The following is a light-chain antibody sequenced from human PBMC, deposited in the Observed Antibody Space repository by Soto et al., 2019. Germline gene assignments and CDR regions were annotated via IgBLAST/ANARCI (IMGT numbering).Light chain of an antibody. CDR1: SSDIGHYDY. J-gene: IGLJ1*01. V-gene: IGLV2-14*03. CDR3: GSLTTSHTYV. Sequence: QSALTQPASVSGSPGQSITISCTGTSSDIGHYDYVSWYQQHPGKAPKLMIYHVTYRPSGVSNRYSGSKSGNSASLTISGLQDDDEDDYYCGSLTTSHTYVFGRGTKLTVL. CDR2: HVT.